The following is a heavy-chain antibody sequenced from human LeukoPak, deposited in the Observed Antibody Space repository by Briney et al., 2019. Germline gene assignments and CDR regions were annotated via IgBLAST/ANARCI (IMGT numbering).Heavy chain of an antibody. CDR1: GFTFTSYA. Sequence: GGSLRLSCAASGFTFTSYAMSWVRQAPGKGLEWVSSISPSGGSTYYADSVKGRFTISRDNSKNTLYLQMNILRAEDTAVYYCAKDRATMVRGVIDSTDYWGQGTLVTVSS. D-gene: IGHD3-10*01. V-gene: IGHV3-23*01. CDR2: ISPSGGST. J-gene: IGHJ4*02. CDR3: AKDRATMVRGVIDSTDY.